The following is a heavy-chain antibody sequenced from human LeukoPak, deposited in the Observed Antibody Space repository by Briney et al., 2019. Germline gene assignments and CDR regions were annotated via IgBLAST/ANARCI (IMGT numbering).Heavy chain of an antibody. V-gene: IGHV3-21*01. CDR3: ARDMGYCSGGTCYGAFDI. CDR2: ISSSSSYI. CDR1: RFTFSTYS. D-gene: IGHD2-15*01. Sequence: PGESLRLSCAASRFTFSTYSMNWVRQAPGKGLEWVSSISSSSSYIFYADSLKGRFTISRDNAKNSLYLQMNSLRAEDTAVYYCARDMGYCSGGTCYGAFDIWGQGTVVTVSS. J-gene: IGHJ3*02.